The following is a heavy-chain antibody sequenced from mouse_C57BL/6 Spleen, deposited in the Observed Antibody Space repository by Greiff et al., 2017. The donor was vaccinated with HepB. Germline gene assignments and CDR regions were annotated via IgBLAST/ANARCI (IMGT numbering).Heavy chain of an antibody. CDR1: GYAFSSYW. D-gene: IGHD1-1*01. V-gene: IGHV1-80*01. CDR2: IYPGDGDT. Sequence: QVQLQQSGAELVKPGASVKISCKASGYAFSSYWMNWVKQRPGKGLEWIGQIYPGDGDTNYNGKFKGKATLTADKSSSTAYMQLRSLTSEDSAVYFCARGGYYGSIYAMDYWGQGTSVTVSS. CDR3: ARGGYYGSIYAMDY. J-gene: IGHJ4*01.